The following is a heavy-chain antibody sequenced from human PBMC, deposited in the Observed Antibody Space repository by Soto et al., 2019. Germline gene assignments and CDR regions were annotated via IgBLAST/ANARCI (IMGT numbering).Heavy chain of an antibody. V-gene: IGHV3-33*01. Sequence: QVQLVESGGGVVQPGRSLRLSCAASGFTFSSYGMHWVRQAPGKGLEWVAVIWYDGSNKYYADSVKGRFTISRDNSKNTLYLQMNSLRAEDTAVYYCARGCSGGSCYQYYYYYGMDVW. D-gene: IGHD2-15*01. CDR1: GFTFSSYG. CDR3: ARGCSGGSCYQYYYYYGMDV. CDR2: IWYDGSNK. J-gene: IGHJ6*01.